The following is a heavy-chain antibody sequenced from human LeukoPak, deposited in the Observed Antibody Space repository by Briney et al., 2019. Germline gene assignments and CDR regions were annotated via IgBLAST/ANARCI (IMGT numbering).Heavy chain of an antibody. V-gene: IGHV3-7*01. CDR2: IKLDGSEK. J-gene: IGHJ4*02. Sequence: GGSLRLSCAASGFTFSSYWMSWVRQAPGKGLEWVANIKLDGSEKYYVDSVKGRFTISRDNAQNSLYLQMNRLGVEDTAVYYCARDAGYGYDRFDYWGQGTQVTVSS. D-gene: IGHD5-18*01. CDR1: GFTFSSYW. CDR3: ARDAGYGYDRFDY.